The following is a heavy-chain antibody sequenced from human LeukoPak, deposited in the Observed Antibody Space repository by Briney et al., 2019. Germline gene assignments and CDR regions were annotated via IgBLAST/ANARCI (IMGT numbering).Heavy chain of an antibody. CDR2: FDPEDGET. D-gene: IGHD4-17*01. J-gene: IGHJ4*02. CDR3: ATDLLGNDYGDLLEINFDY. V-gene: IGHV1-24*01. CDR1: GYTLTELS. Sequence: ASVKVSCKVSGYTLTELSMHWVRQAPGKGLEWMGGFDPEDGETIYAQKFQGRVTMTEDTSTDTAYMELSSLRSEDTAVYYCATDLLGNDYGDLLEINFDYWGQGTLVTVSS.